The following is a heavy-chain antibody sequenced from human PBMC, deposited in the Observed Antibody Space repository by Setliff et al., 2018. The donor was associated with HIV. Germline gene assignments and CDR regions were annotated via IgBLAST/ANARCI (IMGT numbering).Heavy chain of an antibody. Sequence: PSETLSLTCALYGESLSGHYWSWIRQSPGKGLEWIGEINQSGDTNYNPSLKSRTIMSVETSKNQFSLKLSSVTAADTAVYYCARTKITIFDVDYWGQGTLVTVSS. D-gene: IGHD3-3*01. V-gene: IGHV4-34*01. J-gene: IGHJ4*02. CDR3: ARTKITIFDVDY. CDR1: GESLSGHY. CDR2: INQSGDT.